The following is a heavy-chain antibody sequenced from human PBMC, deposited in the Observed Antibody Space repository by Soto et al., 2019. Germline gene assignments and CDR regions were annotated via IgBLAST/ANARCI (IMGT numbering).Heavy chain of an antibody. CDR2: IYWDGDR. CDR1: GFSLSTRGVG. Sequence: QITLKESGPTLVKPTQTLTLTCTFSGFSLSTRGVGVGWIRQPPGKALEGLALIYWDGDRRYSPSLKSRLTITKDTPKNQVVLTMTNMDPVDTATFYCAHGYYYDAGNYHFDCWGPGTLVTLCS. CDR3: AHGYYYDAGNYHFDC. J-gene: IGHJ4*02. V-gene: IGHV2-5*02. D-gene: IGHD3-10*01.